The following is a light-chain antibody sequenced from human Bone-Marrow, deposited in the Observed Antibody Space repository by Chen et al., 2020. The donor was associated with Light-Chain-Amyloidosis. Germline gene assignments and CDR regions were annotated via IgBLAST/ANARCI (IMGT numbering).Light chain of an antibody. CDR3: QQYDTSRQWT. Sequence: NVLTQSPGTLSLSPGERATLSCRASQSVSSSYLVWYQQKPGQAPKLLIHGASNRATGIPDRFSGSGSGTHFTLTISRLEPEDVAVYYCQQYDTSRQWTFGQGTKVEIK. V-gene: IGKV3-20*01. CDR2: GAS. J-gene: IGKJ1*01. CDR1: QSVSSSY.